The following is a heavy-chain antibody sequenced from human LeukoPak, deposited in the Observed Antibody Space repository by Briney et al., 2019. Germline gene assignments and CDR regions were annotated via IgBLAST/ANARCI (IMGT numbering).Heavy chain of an antibody. CDR1: GSAPASYA. Sequence: GASVKVSCKASGSAPASYAIHWVRQASRQSLEWMGWINTDNGNTKYSQKFQGRVTFTRDTSANTIYMELSSLISEDTAVYYCATARLRLPDCTGDFWGQGTRVTVSS. V-gene: IGHV1-3*04. J-gene: IGHJ4*02. CDR2: INTDNGNT. D-gene: IGHD2-21*01. CDR3: ATARLRLPDCTGDF.